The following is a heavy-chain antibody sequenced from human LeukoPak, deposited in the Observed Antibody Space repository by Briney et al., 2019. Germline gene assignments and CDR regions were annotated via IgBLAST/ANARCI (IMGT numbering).Heavy chain of an antibody. D-gene: IGHD3-22*01. CDR2: ISGSGGST. V-gene: IGHV3-23*01. J-gene: IGHJ4*02. CDR3: AKYISSSGYGSYFDY. CDR1: GFTFSSYA. Sequence: GGSLRLSCAASGFTFSSYAMSWVRQAPGKGLEWVSAISGSGGSTYYADSVKGRFTISRDNSKNTLYLQMNSLRAEDTAVYYSAKYISSSGYGSYFDYWGQGTLVTVSS.